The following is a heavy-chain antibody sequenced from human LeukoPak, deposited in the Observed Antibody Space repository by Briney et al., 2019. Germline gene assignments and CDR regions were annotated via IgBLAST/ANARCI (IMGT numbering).Heavy chain of an antibody. CDR2: IYTSGST. Sequence: PSETLPLTCTVSGGSISSYYWSWIRQPAGKGLEWIGRIYTSGSTNYNPSLKSRVTMSVDTYKNQFSLKLSSVTAADTAVYYCARETGSGSYSYYYYYMDVWGKGTTVTVSS. CDR1: GGSISSYY. V-gene: IGHV4-4*07. D-gene: IGHD1-26*01. CDR3: ARETGSGSYSYYYYYMDV. J-gene: IGHJ6*03.